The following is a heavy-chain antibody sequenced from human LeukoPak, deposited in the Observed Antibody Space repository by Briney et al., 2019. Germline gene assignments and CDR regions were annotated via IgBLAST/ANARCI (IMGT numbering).Heavy chain of an antibody. Sequence: GGSLRLSCAASGFTFSDYYMSWIRQAPGKGLEWVSYISSSGDSTYYADSVKGRFTISRDNSKNTLYVQMNSLRAEDTAVYYCAKDPSFLGTGWYFDLWGRGTLVTVSS. V-gene: IGHV3-11*01. D-gene: IGHD3/OR15-3a*01. CDR3: AKDPSFLGTGWYFDL. CDR2: ISSSGDST. CDR1: GFTFSDYY. J-gene: IGHJ2*01.